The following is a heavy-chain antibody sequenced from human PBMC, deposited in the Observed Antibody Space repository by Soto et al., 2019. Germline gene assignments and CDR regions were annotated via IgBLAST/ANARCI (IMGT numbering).Heavy chain of an antibody. D-gene: IGHD4-17*01. Sequence: QVQLVQSGAEVKKPGSSVKVSCKASGGSLSNFGISWVRQAPGQGLEWMGGIIPVFGTANYAQKFQGRVTISADESTSIVYMNVTSLRSEHTAVYYCARGDATKIVVTTYYGMDVWGQGTTVTVSS. J-gene: IGHJ6*02. V-gene: IGHV1-69*12. CDR1: GGSLSNFG. CDR3: ARGDATKIVVTTYYGMDV. CDR2: IIPVFGTA.